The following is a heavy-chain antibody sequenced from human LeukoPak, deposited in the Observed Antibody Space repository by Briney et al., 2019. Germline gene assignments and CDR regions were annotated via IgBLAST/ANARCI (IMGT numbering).Heavy chain of an antibody. V-gene: IGHV4-34*01. CDR1: GFTVSSNS. Sequence: GSPRLSCTVSGFTVSSNSMSWIRQPPGKGLEWIGEINHSGSTNYNPSLKSRVTISVDTSKNQFSLKLSSVTAADTAVYYCARSAGTWSPGTFDYWGQGTLVTVSS. J-gene: IGHJ4*02. D-gene: IGHD3-3*01. CDR3: ARSAGTWSPGTFDY. CDR2: INHSGST.